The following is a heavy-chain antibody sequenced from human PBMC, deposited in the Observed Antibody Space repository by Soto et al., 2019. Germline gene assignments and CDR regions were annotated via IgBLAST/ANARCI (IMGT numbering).Heavy chain of an antibody. J-gene: IGHJ5*02. CDR1: GGSMISYY. D-gene: IGHD4-17*01. Sequence: SETLSLTCTVSGGSMISYYWSWIRQPPGRGLEWIGEVNHSGSTNYNPSLKSRVTVSVDTSKNQFSLRVNSVTAADTAMYYCARGSYGHSAGSWGPGTLVTVSS. CDR2: VNHSGST. CDR3: ARGSYGHSAGS. V-gene: IGHV4-59*01.